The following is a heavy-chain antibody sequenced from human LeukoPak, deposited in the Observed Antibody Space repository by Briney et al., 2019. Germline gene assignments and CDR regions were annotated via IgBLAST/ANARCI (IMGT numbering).Heavy chain of an antibody. J-gene: IGHJ6*04. CDR3: ARGGYGSGSYYSYYGTDV. V-gene: IGHV3-21*01. Sequence: GGSLRLSCAASGFTFSSYSMNWVRQAPGKGLEWVSSISSSSSYIYYAYSVKGRFTISRDNAKNSLYLQMNSLRAEDTAVYYCARGGYGSGSYYSYYGTDVWGKGTTVTVSS. CDR1: GFTFSSYS. CDR2: ISSSSSYI. D-gene: IGHD3-10*01.